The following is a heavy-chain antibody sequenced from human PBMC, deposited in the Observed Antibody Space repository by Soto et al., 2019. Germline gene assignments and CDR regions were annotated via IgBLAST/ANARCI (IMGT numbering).Heavy chain of an antibody. CDR1: GFTFSSYS. Sequence: DAQLVESGGGLVTPGGSLRLSCAASGFTFSSYSFNWVRQAPGKGLEWVSSISSSSRYIYYADSVKGRFTISRDNAKNSMYMQMNMLRVEDTAVYYCARMTEEYQRRVPYGIDVWGQGTTVTVSS. CDR2: ISSSSRYI. CDR3: ARMTEEYQRRVPYGIDV. V-gene: IGHV3-21*01. J-gene: IGHJ6*02. D-gene: IGHD2-2*01.